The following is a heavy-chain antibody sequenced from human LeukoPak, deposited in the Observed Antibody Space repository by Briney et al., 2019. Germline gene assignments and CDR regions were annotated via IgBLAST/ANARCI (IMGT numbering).Heavy chain of an antibody. CDR3: ARRYYFVSGSYYPFDF. D-gene: IGHD3-10*01. CDR2: IHYSGTT. J-gene: IGHJ4*02. CDR1: GVSISDNDYS. Sequence: SETLSLTCTVSGVSISDNDYSWDWVRQPPGKGLEWMVCIHYSGTTYSNPSLKSRISISVDTSKSQFSLKLRSVTAADTAVYYCARRYYFVSGSYYPFDFWGQGTLVTVSS. V-gene: IGHV4-39*01.